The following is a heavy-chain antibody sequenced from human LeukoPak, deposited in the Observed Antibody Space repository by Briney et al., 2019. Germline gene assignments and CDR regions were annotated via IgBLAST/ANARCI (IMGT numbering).Heavy chain of an antibody. CDR1: GGTFSSYT. Sequence: SVKVSCKASGGTFSSYTINWVRQAPGQWLEWMGRIIPILGVANYAQKFQGRVTITANKSTSTAYMELSSLRSEDTAVYYCASGQTSYLDYWGQGTLVTVSS. CDR3: ASGQTSYLDY. V-gene: IGHV1-69*02. D-gene: IGHD1-14*01. J-gene: IGHJ4*02. CDR2: IIPILGVA.